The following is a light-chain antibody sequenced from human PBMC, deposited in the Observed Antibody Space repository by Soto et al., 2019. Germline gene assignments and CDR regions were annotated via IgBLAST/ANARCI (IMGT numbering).Light chain of an antibody. Sequence: QSALTQPPSASGSPGQSVTISCTGTSSDVGGYNYVSWYQHVPGKAPSLIIYQVTKRPSGVPGRFSGSKSGYTASLTVSGLQTEDEAFYYCSSSAGIYHYLVFGGGTKLTVL. V-gene: IGLV2-8*01. J-gene: IGLJ3*02. CDR3: SSSAGIYHYLV. CDR1: SSDVGGYNY. CDR2: QVT.